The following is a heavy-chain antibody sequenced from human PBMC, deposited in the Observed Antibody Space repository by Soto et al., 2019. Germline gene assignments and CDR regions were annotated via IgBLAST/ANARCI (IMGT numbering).Heavy chain of an antibody. CDR3: ARYYYDSSGYYAFDI. CDR1: GFTFSSYG. CDR2: ISYDGSNK. V-gene: IGHV3-30*03. D-gene: IGHD3-22*01. J-gene: IGHJ3*02. Sequence: VGSLRLSCAASGFTFSSYGMHWVRQAPGKGLEWVAVISYDGSNKYYADSVKGRFTISRDNSKNTLYLQMTNMDPVDTATYYCARYYYDSSGYYAFDIWGQGTMVPVSS.